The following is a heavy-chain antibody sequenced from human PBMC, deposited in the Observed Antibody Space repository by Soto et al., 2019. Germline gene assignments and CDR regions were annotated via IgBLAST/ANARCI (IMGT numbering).Heavy chain of an antibody. D-gene: IGHD1-26*01. V-gene: IGHV3-7*05. Sequence: EVQLGESGGGLVQPGVSPRLSCAASGFTFSSFWMSWVRQAPGKGLAWVASIKEDGSEKYYVDSVKGGFTISRDNAGNSLYLQMNGLTADDTAVYYCAGRQFWGLGTLVTVSS. CDR1: GFTFSSFW. CDR2: IKEDGSEK. J-gene: IGHJ4*02. CDR3: AGRQF.